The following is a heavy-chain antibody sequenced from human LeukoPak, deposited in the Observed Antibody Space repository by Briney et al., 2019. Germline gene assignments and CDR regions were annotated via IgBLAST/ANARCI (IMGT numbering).Heavy chain of an antibody. V-gene: IGHV1-18*01. CDR3: ARVLPYYYDSSGSYPDY. CDR1: GYTFTSYG. CDR2: ISAYNGNT. D-gene: IGHD3-22*01. J-gene: IGHJ4*02. Sequence: ASVKVSCKASGYTFTSYGISWVRQAPGQGLEWMGWISAYNGNTNYAQKLQGRVTMTTDTSTSTAYMELRSLRSDDTAVYYCARVLPYYYDSSGSYPDYWGQGTLVTVSS.